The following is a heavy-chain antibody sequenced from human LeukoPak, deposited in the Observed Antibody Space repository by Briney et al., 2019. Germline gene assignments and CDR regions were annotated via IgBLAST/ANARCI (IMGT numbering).Heavy chain of an antibody. CDR3: ARGRTYYYGSGSYYKRDAFDI. CDR2: INHSGST. Sequence: SETLSLTCAVYGGSFSGYYWSWIRQPPGKGLEWIGEINHSGSTNYNPSLKSRVTISVDTSKNQFSLKLSSLTAAATAVYYCARGRTYYYGSGSYYKRDAFDIWGQGTMVTVSS. CDR1: GGSFSGYY. V-gene: IGHV4-34*01. D-gene: IGHD3-10*01. J-gene: IGHJ3*02.